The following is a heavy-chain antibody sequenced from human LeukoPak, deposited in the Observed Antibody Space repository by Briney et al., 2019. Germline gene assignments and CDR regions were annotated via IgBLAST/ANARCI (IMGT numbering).Heavy chain of an antibody. D-gene: IGHD6-19*01. J-gene: IGHJ4*02. CDR2: IYYSGST. Sequence: SETLSLTCTVSGGSISSSPYYWGWIRQPPGKGLEWIGNIYYSGSTYYNASLKTRVAISVDTSKKQFSLKLTSVTAADTAVYYCARHASVDGNWPRPLDYWGQGSLVTASS. CDR1: GGSISSSPYY. V-gene: IGHV4-39*01. CDR3: ARHASVDGNWPRPLDY.